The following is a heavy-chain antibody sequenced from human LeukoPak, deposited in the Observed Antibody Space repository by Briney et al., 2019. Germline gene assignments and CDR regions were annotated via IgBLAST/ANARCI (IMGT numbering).Heavy chain of an antibody. CDR1: GFTFRNHG. D-gene: IGHD5-24*01. CDR3: VRDRGALQYFDY. CDR2: IWYDGGNK. J-gene: IGHJ4*02. Sequence: GRSLRLSCAASGFTFRNHGMHWVRQAPGKGLEWVAIIWYDGGNKYYADSVNGRFTISRDNSENTLFLQMNSLRAEDTAVYYCVRDRGALQYFDYWGQGTLVTVSS. V-gene: IGHV3-33*01.